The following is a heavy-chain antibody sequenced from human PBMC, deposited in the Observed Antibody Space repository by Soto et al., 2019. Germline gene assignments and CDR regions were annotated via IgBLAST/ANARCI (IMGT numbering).Heavy chain of an antibody. Sequence: GGSLRLSCAASGFTFSTYGMRWVRQAPGKGLEWVTFIWYDGSHTYYVGSVKGRFTVSRDNSKNTLYLQMNSLTAEDTAVYYCAKGDIVGATTYNWFDPWGQGTLVTVSS. CDR2: IWYDGSHT. CDR3: AKGDIVGATTYNWFDP. V-gene: IGHV3-30*02. CDR1: GFTFSTYG. J-gene: IGHJ5*02. D-gene: IGHD1-26*01.